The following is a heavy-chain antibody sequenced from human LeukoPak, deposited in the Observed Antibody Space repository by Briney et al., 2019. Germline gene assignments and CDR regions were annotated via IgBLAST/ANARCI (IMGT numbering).Heavy chain of an antibody. CDR2: ISGSGGNT. CDR3: VKDSPTVTCFDS. CDR1: GFTFSSYA. V-gene: IGHV3-23*01. D-gene: IGHD4-17*01. J-gene: IGHJ4*02. Sequence: LAGGSLRLSCAASGFTFSSYAMSWVRQAPGKGLEWVSGISGSGGNTYYADSVKGRFTFSRDNSKNALYLQMNSLRAEDTAVYYCVKDSPTVTCFDSWGQGTLVTVSS.